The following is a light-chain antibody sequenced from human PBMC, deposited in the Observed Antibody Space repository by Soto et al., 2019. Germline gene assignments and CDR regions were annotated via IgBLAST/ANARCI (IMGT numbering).Light chain of an antibody. Sequence: QSVLTQPRSVSGSPGQSVTISCTVTSSDVGVYNYVSWYQQHPGKAPKLMIYDVSKRPSGVPDRFSGSKSGNTASLTISGLQAEDEADYYCCSYAGSYTLGVFGGGTKVTVL. CDR2: DVS. CDR1: SSDVGVYNY. CDR3: CSYAGSYTLGV. V-gene: IGLV2-11*01. J-gene: IGLJ3*02.